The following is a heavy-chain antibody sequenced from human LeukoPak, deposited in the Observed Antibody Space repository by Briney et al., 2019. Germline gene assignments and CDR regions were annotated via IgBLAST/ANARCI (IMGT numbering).Heavy chain of an antibody. J-gene: IGHJ3*02. D-gene: IGHD4-17*01. CDR3: AKDHFGDYVSALDI. CDR2: ISDSGGSA. CDR1: GFTFRSYA. V-gene: IGHV3-23*01. Sequence: GGSLRLSCAASGFTFRSYAMTWVRQGPGKGLEWVSIISDSGGSADYADSVKGRFTISRDNSKNTLYLEMNSLRAEDTALYYCAKDHFGDYVSALDIWGQGTMVTVSS.